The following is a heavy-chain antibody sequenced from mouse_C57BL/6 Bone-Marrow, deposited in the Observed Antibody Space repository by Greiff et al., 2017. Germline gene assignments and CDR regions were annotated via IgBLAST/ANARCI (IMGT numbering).Heavy chain of an antibody. CDR2: IYPRSGNT. CDR3: ARWDYYGSSHAMDY. D-gene: IGHD1-1*01. J-gene: IGHJ4*01. V-gene: IGHV1-81*01. Sequence: QVHVKQSGAELARPGASVKLSCKASGYTFTSYGISWVKQRTGQGLEWIGEIYPRSGNTYYNEKFKGKATLTADKSSSTAYMELRSLTYEDSAVYFCARWDYYGSSHAMDYWGQGTSVTVSS. CDR1: GYTFTSYG.